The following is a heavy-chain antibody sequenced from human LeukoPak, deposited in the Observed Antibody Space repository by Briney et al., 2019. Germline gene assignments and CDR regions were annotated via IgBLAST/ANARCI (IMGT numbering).Heavy chain of an antibody. J-gene: IGHJ4*02. CDR1: GFTVSSNY. CDR3: ARAWETELYY. D-gene: IGHD1-26*01. V-gene: IGHV3-53*01. CDR2: IYGGGST. Sequence: GGSLRLSCAASGFTVSSNYMSWVRQAPGKGLEWVSVIYGGGSTYYADSVKGRFTISRDNSKNTLYLQMNSLRAEDTAVYYCARAWETELYYWGQGTLVTVSS.